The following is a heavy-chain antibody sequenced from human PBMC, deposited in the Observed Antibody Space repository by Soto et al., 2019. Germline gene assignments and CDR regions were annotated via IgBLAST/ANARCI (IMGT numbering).Heavy chain of an antibody. J-gene: IGHJ6*03. V-gene: IGHV5-51*01. D-gene: IGHD2-2*01. Sequence: HGESLKISCKGSGYSFTSYWIGWVRQMPGKGLEWMGIIYPGDSDTRYSPSFQGQVTISADKSISTAYLQWSSLKASDTAMYYCARHPRYCSSTSCYLGYYYMDVWGKGTTVTVSS. CDR2: IYPGDSDT. CDR1: GYSFTSYW. CDR3: ARHPRYCSSTSCYLGYYYMDV.